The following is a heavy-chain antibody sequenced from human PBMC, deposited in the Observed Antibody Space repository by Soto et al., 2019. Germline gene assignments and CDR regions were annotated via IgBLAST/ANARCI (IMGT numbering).Heavy chain of an antibody. J-gene: IGHJ4*02. CDR3: ARGRNSYYYDSSGYSSFDY. Sequence: QVQLVQSGAEVKKPASSVKVSCKASGGTFSDYAITWVRQAPGQGLECMGGIIPIVGTANYAQKFQGRVTITADKSTSAASMELSSLRSEDTAVYYCARGRNSYYYDSSGYSSFDYWGQGTVVTVSS. D-gene: IGHD3-22*01. CDR1: GGTFSDYA. CDR2: IIPIVGTA. V-gene: IGHV1-69*06.